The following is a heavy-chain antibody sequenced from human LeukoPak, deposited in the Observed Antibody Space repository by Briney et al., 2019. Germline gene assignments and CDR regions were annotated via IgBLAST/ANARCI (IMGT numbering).Heavy chain of an antibody. CDR2: INYSGNT. CDR1: GGSISSFY. J-gene: IGHJ3*02. CDR3: ARHGGGGAFDI. V-gene: IGHV4-59*08. D-gene: IGHD3-16*01. Sequence: SETLSLTCTVSGGSISSFYWSWIRQPPGKGLEWIAFINYSGNTNYNPSLKSRVAISVDTSKTQFSLRLNSVTAADTAVYYCARHGGGGAFDIWGQGTMVTVSS.